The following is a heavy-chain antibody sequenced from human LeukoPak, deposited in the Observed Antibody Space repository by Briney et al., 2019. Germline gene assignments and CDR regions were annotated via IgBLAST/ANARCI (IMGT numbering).Heavy chain of an antibody. J-gene: IGHJ4*02. CDR3: ARVNGANDY. D-gene: IGHD2-8*01. CDR1: GNTFTNYY. V-gene: IGHV1-2*02. CDR2: INPNSGDT. Sequence: GASVKVSCKAFGNTFTNYYMYWVRQAPEQGLECMGWINPNSGDTDYLQNFQGRVTMTRDTSLNTAYMELSSLTSDDTAVYYCARVNGANDYWGQGTLVTVSS.